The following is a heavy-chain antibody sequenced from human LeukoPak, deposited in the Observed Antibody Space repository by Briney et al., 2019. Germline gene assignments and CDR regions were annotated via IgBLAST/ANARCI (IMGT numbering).Heavy chain of an antibody. Sequence: GGSLRLSCAASGFTFSSYAMSWVRQAPGKGLEWVSAISGSGGSTYYADSVKGRFTISRDNSKNTLYLQMNSLRAEDTAVYYCAKVRLDSSGHPLDAFDIWGQGTMVTVSS. J-gene: IGHJ3*02. CDR2: ISGSGGST. CDR3: AKVRLDSSGHPLDAFDI. D-gene: IGHD3-22*01. CDR1: GFTFSSYA. V-gene: IGHV3-23*01.